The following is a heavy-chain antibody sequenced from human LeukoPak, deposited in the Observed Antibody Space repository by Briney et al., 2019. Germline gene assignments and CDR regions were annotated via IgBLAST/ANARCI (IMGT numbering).Heavy chain of an antibody. D-gene: IGHD6-25*01. J-gene: IGHJ6*03. CDR3: ARGGFYYYYMDV. CDR2: INPKSGGT. V-gene: IGHV1-2*02. Sequence: ASVTVSCKASGYTFTGYYMHWVRQAPGQGLEWMGWINPKSGGTNYAQKFQGRVTMTRDTSISTAYMELSRLRSDDTAVYYCARGGFYYYYMDVWGKGTTVTISS. CDR1: GYTFTGYY.